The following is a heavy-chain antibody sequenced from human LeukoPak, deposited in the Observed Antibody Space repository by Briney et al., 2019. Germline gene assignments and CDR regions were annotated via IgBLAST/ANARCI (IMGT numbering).Heavy chain of an antibody. CDR2: INHSGST. J-gene: IGHJ4*02. CDR1: GGSFSGYY. V-gene: IGHV4-34*01. Sequence: PSETLSLTCAVYGGSFSGYYWSWIRQPPGKGLEWIGEINHSGSTNYNPSLKSRVTISVDTSKNQFSLKLSSVTATDTAVYYCASEGSDIVATMWGQGTLVTVSS. D-gene: IGHD5-12*01. CDR3: ASEGSDIVATM.